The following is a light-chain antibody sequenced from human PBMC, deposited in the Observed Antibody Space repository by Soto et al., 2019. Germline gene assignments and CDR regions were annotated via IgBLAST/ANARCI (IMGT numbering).Light chain of an antibody. CDR2: KAS. CDR3: QQLSSYPVT. V-gene: IGKV1-9*01. J-gene: IGKJ4*01. CDR1: QGISSY. Sequence: DIQLTQSPSFLSASVRDRVTISCRASQGISSYLSWYQQKPGKAPKLLIYKASTLKSGVPSRFSGSGSGTEFTLTISSLQPEDFATYYCQQLSSYPVTFGGGTKVEIK.